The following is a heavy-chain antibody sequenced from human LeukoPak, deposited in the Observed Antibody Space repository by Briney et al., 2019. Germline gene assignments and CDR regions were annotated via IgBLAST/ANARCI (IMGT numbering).Heavy chain of an antibody. CDR3: ARVGGSFHWFDP. CDR2: INSDGSST. D-gene: IGHD1-26*01. Sequence: PGGSLRLSCAAYGFTFSSYWMHWVRQAPGKGLVWISRINSDGSSTSYADFVKGRFTISRDNAKNTLYLQMNSLRAEDTAVYYCARVGGSFHWFDPWGQGTLVTVSS. V-gene: IGHV3-74*01. CDR1: GFTFSSYW. J-gene: IGHJ5*02.